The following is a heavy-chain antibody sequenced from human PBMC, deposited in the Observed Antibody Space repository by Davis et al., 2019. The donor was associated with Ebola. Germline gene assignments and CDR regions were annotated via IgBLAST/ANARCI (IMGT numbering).Heavy chain of an antibody. D-gene: IGHD2-2*03. Sequence: SVKVSCKVSGGTFSTYSISWVRQAPGQGLEWMGGIIPKFDRTNYAQKFQGRVTITADESTTTAYLDVSSLRSEDTAVYYCARGGSLDSLEFWGQGTLVTVSS. CDR3: ARGGSLDSLEF. V-gene: IGHV1-69*13. J-gene: IGHJ4*02. CDR1: GGTFSTYS. CDR2: IIPKFDRT.